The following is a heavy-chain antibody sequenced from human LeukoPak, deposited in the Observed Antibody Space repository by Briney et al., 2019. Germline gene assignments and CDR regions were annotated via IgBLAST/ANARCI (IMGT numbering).Heavy chain of an antibody. Sequence: SETLSLTCTVYGGSFSGYYWSWIRQPPGKGLEWIGEINHSGSTNSNPSLKSRVTISVDTSKNQFSLKLSSVTAADTTVYYCARGQSRPAAIVNPWGQGTLVTVSS. J-gene: IGHJ5*02. V-gene: IGHV4-34*01. CDR1: GGSFSGYY. CDR3: ARGQSRPAAIVNP. CDR2: INHSGST. D-gene: IGHD2-2*01.